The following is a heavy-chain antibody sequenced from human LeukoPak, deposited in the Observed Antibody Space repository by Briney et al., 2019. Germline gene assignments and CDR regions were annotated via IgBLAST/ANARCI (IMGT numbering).Heavy chain of an antibody. D-gene: IGHD5-12*01. CDR2: ISSSSTYI. V-gene: IGHV3-21*01. CDR3: ARTPGSLAVATSRFDP. J-gene: IGHJ5*02. CDR1: GFTFSSDS. Sequence: GGSLRLSCAASGFTFSSDSMNWVRQAPGRGLEWVSSISSSSTYIYYADSVRGRFTISGDNAKNSLFLQMNSLRVEDTAVYYCARTPGSLAVATSRFDPWGQGTLVTVSS.